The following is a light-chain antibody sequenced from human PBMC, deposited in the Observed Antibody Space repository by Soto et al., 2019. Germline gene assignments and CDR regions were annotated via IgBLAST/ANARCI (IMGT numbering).Light chain of an antibody. CDR3: QQPSNWPPT. CDR2: DAS. J-gene: IGKJ2*01. CDR1: QSVSSY. V-gene: IGKV3-11*01. Sequence: EIVLTQSPATLSLSPGERATLSCRASQSVSSYLAWYQQKPGQAPRLLIYDASNRATGIPARFSGSGSGTDYPLTISSLEPEDFAIYYCQQPSNWPPTFGQGTKLEIK.